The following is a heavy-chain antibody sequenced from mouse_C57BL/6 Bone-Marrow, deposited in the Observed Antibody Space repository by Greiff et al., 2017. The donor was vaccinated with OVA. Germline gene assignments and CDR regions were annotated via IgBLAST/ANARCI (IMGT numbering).Heavy chain of an antibody. CDR2: IYPGSGNT. D-gene: IGHD2-5*01. J-gene: IGHJ1*03. Sequence: QVQLQQSGAELVRPGASVKLSCKASGYTFTDYYINWVKQRPGQGLEWIARIYPGSGNTYYNEKFKGKATLTSDKSSSTAYMQLSSLTSEDSAVYFCARWDYSNYYWYFDVWGTGTTVTVSS. CDR3: ARWDYSNYYWYFDV. V-gene: IGHV1-76*01. CDR1: GYTFTDYY.